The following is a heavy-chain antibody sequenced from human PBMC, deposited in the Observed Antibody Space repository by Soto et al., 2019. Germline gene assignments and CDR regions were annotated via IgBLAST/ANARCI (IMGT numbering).Heavy chain of an antibody. D-gene: IGHD2-15*01. J-gene: IGHJ4*02. CDR1: GSTFSTYT. CDR3: ASLYCIAGSCNY. V-gene: IGHV3-64D*08. CDR2: ITSNGGSS. Sequence: HPGGSLRLSCSASGSTFSTYTMHWVRQAPGKGLQYLSTITSNGGSSYYADSVKGRFTISRDNSKNTLYLQMSDLRVEDTAVYYCASLYCIAGSCNYWGRGTLVTVSS.